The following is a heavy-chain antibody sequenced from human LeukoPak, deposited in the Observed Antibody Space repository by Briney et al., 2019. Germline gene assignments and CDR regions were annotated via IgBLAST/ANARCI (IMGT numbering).Heavy chain of an antibody. CDR2: IYYSGST. V-gene: IGHV4-59*01. CDR1: GCSISSYY. CDR3: ARGHVGQLWFVPGVAFDM. Sequence: PSETLSLTATVSGCSISSYYWSWSPQPPGTGREGFGYIYYSGSTNSNPSLRPLITISVDTSKNQFSLKPCSVTAADTAVYYCARGHVGQLWFVPGVAFDMWGQGTMVTVSS. J-gene: IGHJ3*02. D-gene: IGHD5-18*01.